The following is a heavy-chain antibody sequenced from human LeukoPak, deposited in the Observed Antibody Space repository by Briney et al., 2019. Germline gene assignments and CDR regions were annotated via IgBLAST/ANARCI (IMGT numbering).Heavy chain of an antibody. V-gene: IGHV3-23*01. D-gene: IGHD3-16*02. CDR2: ISDSGGYT. J-gene: IGHJ4*02. CDR1: GLTFRTYA. Sequence: GGSLRLSCAASGLTFRTYAMSWVRQAPGKGLEWVSSISDSGGYTFYADSVKGRFAISRDNSKNTVYLQMNSLRAEDTAVYYCAKGGSYRSQPYFDYWGQGTPVTVSS. CDR3: AKGGSYRSQPYFDY.